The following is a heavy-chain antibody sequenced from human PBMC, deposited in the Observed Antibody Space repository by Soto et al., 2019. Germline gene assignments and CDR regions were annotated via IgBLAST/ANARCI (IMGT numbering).Heavy chain of an antibody. V-gene: IGHV4-31*03. D-gene: IGHD6-13*01. CDR3: ASGRWYDNFFDY. J-gene: IGHJ4*02. Sequence: QVQLQESGPGLVKPSQTLSLTCTVSGGSISSGGYYWSWIRQHPGKGLEWIGYIYYSGSTYYNPSLESRVTLSVDTSKHQFSLKLSSVTAADTAVYSCASGRWYDNFFDYWGQGTLVTVSS. CDR1: GGSISSGGYY. CDR2: IYYSGST.